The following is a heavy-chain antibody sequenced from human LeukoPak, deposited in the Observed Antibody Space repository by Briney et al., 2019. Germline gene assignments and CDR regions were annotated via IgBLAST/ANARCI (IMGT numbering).Heavy chain of an antibody. V-gene: IGHV3-64*01. CDR3: ARDPDSSGWSHFDY. Sequence: GGSLRLSCAASGFTLSSYAMHWVRQAPGKGLEYVSAISSNGGSTYYANSVKGRFTISRDNSKNTLYLQMGSLRAEDMAVYYCARDPDSSGWSHFDYWGQGTLVTVSS. CDR1: GFTLSSYA. D-gene: IGHD6-19*01. CDR2: ISSNGGST. J-gene: IGHJ4*02.